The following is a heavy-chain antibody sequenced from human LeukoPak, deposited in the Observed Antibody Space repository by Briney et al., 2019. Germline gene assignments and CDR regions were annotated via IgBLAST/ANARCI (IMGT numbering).Heavy chain of an antibody. Sequence: ASVKVSCKASGNVFSGYFIHWVRQAPGQGLEWMAWINPNTGGTNSAQKFQGRVTMTRDTSINTAYMDLSGLTSADTVVYYCARGRLRWPSDGLDIWGQGTMVIVSS. V-gene: IGHV1-2*02. D-gene: IGHD4-23*01. CDR1: GNVFSGYF. J-gene: IGHJ3*02. CDR2: INPNTGGT. CDR3: ARGRLRWPSDGLDI.